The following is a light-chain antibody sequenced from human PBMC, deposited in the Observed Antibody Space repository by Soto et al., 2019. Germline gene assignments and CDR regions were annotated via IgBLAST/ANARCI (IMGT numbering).Light chain of an antibody. CDR3: QQYNSFSLT. CDR2: AAS. J-gene: IGKJ1*01. Sequence: DIQMTQSPSTLSAAVGDRVTITCRASQSFNSWLAWYQQKPGKAPKLLIYAASSLETGVPSRFSGSGSGTDFTLTISSLQPDDFAAYYCQQYNSFSLTFGPRTKVEIK. CDR1: QSFNSW. V-gene: IGKV1-5*01.